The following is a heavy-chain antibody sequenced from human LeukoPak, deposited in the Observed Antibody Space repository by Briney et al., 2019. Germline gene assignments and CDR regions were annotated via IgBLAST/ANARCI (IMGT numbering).Heavy chain of an antibody. Sequence: GGSLRFSCAASGFTFSSYAMSWVRQAPGKGLEWVSAISGSGGSTYYADSVKGRFTISRDNSKNTLYLQMNSLRAEDTAVYYCAKARYSGYDAHYFDYWGQGTLVTVSS. CDR1: GFTFSSYA. V-gene: IGHV3-23*01. D-gene: IGHD5-12*01. CDR2: ISGSGGST. J-gene: IGHJ4*02. CDR3: AKARYSGYDAHYFDY.